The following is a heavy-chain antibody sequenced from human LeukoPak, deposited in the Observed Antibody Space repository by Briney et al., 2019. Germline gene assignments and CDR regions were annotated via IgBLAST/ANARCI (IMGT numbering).Heavy chain of an antibody. J-gene: IGHJ3*02. CDR2: ISGSGGST. CDR1: GFTFSSYG. D-gene: IGHD6-13*01. Sequence: GGSLRLSCAASGFTFSSYGMSWVRQAPGKGLEWVSAISGSGGSTYYADSVKGRFTISRDNSKNTLYLQMNSLRAEDTAVYYCARDLLAAAGPTGAFDIWGQGTMVTVSS. CDR3: ARDLLAAAGPTGAFDI. V-gene: IGHV3-23*01.